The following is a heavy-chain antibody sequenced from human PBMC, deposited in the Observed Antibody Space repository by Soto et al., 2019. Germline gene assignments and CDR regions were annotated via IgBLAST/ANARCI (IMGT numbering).Heavy chain of an antibody. V-gene: IGHV3-30*03. CDR1: GFTFSSYA. D-gene: IGHD3-16*02. Sequence: GGSLRLSCAASGFTFSSYAMHWARQAPGKGLEWVTVISIRGGDEYYAESVRGRFTISRDDSKNTLYLQMDSLRAEDTAVYYCARVYDYIWGSYRSSPFDYWGQGTLVTVSS. J-gene: IGHJ4*02. CDR2: ISIRGGDE. CDR3: ARVYDYIWGSYRSSPFDY.